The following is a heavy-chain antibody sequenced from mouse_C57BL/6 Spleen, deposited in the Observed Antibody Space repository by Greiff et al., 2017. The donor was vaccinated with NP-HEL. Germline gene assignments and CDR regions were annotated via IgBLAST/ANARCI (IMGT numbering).Heavy chain of an antibody. CDR2: IHPNSGST. Sequence: QVQLQQPGAELVKPGASVKLSCKASGYTFTSYWMHWVKQRPGQGLEWIGMIHPNSGSTNYNEKFKSKATLTVDKSSSTDYMQLSSLTSEDSAVYYCAKITTVEGYAMDYWGQGTSVTVSS. D-gene: IGHD1-1*01. CDR1: GYTFTSYW. J-gene: IGHJ4*01. V-gene: IGHV1-64*01. CDR3: AKITTVEGYAMDY.